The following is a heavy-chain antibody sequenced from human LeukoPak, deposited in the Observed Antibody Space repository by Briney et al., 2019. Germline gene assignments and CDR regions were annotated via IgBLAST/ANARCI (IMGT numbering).Heavy chain of an antibody. CDR1: GGTFSSYA. J-gene: IGHJ5*02. Sequence: ASVKVSCKASGGTFSSYAISWVRQATGQGLEWMGWMNPNSGNTGYAQKFQGRVTITRNTSISTAYMELSSLRSEDTAVYYCARGEPVRDDFWSGYYCWFDPWGQGTLVTVSS. V-gene: IGHV1-8*03. D-gene: IGHD3-3*01. CDR3: ARGEPVRDDFWSGYYCWFDP. CDR2: MNPNSGNT.